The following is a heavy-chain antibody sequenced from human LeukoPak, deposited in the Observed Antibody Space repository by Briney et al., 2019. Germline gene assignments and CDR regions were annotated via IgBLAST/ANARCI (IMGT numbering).Heavy chain of an antibody. CDR1: GGTFSSYA. CDR2: IIPIFGTA. CDR3: ARDQADGDPIYYGMDV. D-gene: IGHD4-17*01. Sequence: GASVKVSCKASGGTFSSYAISWVRQAPGQGLEWMGGIIPIFGTANYAQKFQGRVTITADESTSTAYMELSSLRSEDTAVYYCARDQADGDPIYYGMDVWGQGTTVTVSS. V-gene: IGHV1-69*13. J-gene: IGHJ6*02.